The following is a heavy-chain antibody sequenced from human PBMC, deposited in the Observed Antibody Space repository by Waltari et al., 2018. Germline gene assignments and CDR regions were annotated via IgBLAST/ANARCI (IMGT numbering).Heavy chain of an antibody. CDR2: IYHSGST. J-gene: IGHJ4*02. CDR3: AGTGDPDY. D-gene: IGHD7-27*01. V-gene: IGHV4-38-2*02. Sequence: QVQLQESGPGLVKPSETLSLPCTVSGYSISSGYYWGWSRQPPGKGLEWIGSIYHSGSTYYNPSLKSRVTISVDTSKNQFSLKLSSVTAADTAVYYCAGTGDPDYWGQGTLVTVSS. CDR1: GYSISSGYY.